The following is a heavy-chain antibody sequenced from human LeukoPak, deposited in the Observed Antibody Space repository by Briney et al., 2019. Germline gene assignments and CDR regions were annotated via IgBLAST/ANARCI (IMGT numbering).Heavy chain of an antibody. CDR3: AKADEMNMDY. Sequence: PGRSLRLSCAASGFTFSNYGMHWVRQAPGKGLEWVAVIWYDGSIKYYADSVKGRFTISKDNSKNTLYLQMNSLRAEDTAVYYCAKADEMNMDYWGQGTLVTVSS. D-gene: IGHD2/OR15-2a*01. CDR2: IWYDGSIK. CDR1: GFTFSNYG. J-gene: IGHJ4*02. V-gene: IGHV3-33*06.